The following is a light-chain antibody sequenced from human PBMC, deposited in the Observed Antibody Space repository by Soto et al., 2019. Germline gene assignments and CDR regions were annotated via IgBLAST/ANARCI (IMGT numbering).Light chain of an antibody. CDR3: QQYNNWPPWT. Sequence: EVVMTQSPATLSVSPGERATLSCRASQTVSSNLAWYQQKPGQAPRLLIYAASTRATGIPARFSGSGSGTEFTLTISNLQSEDFAVYFCQQYNNWPPWTFDQGTKVEIK. CDR1: QTVSSN. V-gene: IGKV3-15*01. J-gene: IGKJ1*01. CDR2: AAS.